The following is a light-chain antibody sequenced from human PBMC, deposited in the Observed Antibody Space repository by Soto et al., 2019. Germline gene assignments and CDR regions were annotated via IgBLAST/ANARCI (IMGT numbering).Light chain of an antibody. CDR3: CSYVGSYTFDV. V-gene: IGLV2-11*01. CDR2: DVS. CDR1: SSDVGTYNY. Sequence: QSVLTQPRSVSGSPGQSVTMSCTGTSSDVGTYNYVSWYQQHPGKAPKLMIYDVSKRPSGVPDRFSGSKSGNTASLTISGLQAEDEADYYCCSYVGSYTFDVFGTGTKVTVL. J-gene: IGLJ1*01.